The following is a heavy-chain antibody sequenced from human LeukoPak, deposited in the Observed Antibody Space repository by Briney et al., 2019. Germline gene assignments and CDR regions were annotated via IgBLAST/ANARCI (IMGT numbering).Heavy chain of an antibody. V-gene: IGHV3-30*02. Sequence: PGGSLRLSCAASAFTFNTYGMHWVRQAPGEGLEWLTYIRNDGGDTYDADSVKGRFTISRDNYKNTLYLQMNSLGAEDTAIYYCAKDLDGHGAYEHWGQGTLVTVSS. CDR1: AFTFNTYG. CDR2: IRNDGGDT. D-gene: IGHD5-12*01. J-gene: IGHJ4*02. CDR3: AKDLDGHGAYEH.